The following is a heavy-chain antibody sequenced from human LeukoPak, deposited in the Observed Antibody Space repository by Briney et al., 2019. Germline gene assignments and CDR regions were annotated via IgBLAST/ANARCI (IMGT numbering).Heavy chain of an antibody. CDR1: GYTLTELS. Sequence: ASVKVSCKVSGYTLTELSMHWVRQAPGKGLEWMGGFDPEDGETICAQKFQGRVTMTEDTSTDTAYMELSSLRSEDTAVYYCATGYRMYYYDSSGTEYFQHWGQGTLVTVSS. CDR2: FDPEDGET. D-gene: IGHD3-22*01. V-gene: IGHV1-24*01. J-gene: IGHJ1*01. CDR3: ATGYRMYYYDSSGTEYFQH.